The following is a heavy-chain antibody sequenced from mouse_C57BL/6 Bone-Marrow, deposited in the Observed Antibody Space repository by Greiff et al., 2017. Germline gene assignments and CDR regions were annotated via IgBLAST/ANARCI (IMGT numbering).Heavy chain of an antibody. CDR2: IYPGDGDT. Sequence: VQLQESGPELVKPGASVKISCKASGYAFSSSWMNWVKQRPGKGLEWIGRIYPGDGDTNYNGKFKGKATLTADKSSSTAYMQLSSLTSEDSAVYFCARGRYGYFDVWGTGTTVTVSS. V-gene: IGHV1-82*01. CDR1: GYAFSSSW. J-gene: IGHJ1*03. CDR3: ARGRYGYFDV.